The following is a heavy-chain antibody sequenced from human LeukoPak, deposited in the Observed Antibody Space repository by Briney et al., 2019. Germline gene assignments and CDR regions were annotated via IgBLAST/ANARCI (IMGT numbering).Heavy chain of an antibody. Sequence: GGSLRLSCAASGFTFDDNAMHWVRQAPGKGLEYVSGISSNGDTTYYADSVKGRFTFSRDNSKNTLFLQMSSLRTEDTAVYYCATKVDLDFWGQGTLVTVSS. CDR1: GFTFDDNA. D-gene: IGHD4-23*01. V-gene: IGHV3-64D*09. CDR3: ATKVDLDF. J-gene: IGHJ4*02. CDR2: ISSNGDTT.